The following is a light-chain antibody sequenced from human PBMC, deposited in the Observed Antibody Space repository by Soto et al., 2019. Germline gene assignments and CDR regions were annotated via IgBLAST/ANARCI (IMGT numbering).Light chain of an antibody. J-gene: IGLJ1*01. CDR2: EVS. CDR3: CSYAGSTTLYV. V-gene: IGLV2-23*02. CDR1: SSDVGSYSL. Sequence: QSVLTQPASGSGSPGQSITISCTGTSSDVGSYSLVSWYQQHPGKAPKLMIYEVSKRPSGVSNRFSASKSGNTASLTISGLQAEDEADYYCCSYAGSTTLYVFGSGTKSPS.